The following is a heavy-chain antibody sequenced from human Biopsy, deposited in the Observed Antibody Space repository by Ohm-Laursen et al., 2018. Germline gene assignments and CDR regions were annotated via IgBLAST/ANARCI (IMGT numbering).Heavy chain of an antibody. V-gene: IGHV4-34*08. CDR1: GKTFSDYQ. CDR2: INQAGTT. D-gene: IGHD2-15*01. J-gene: IGHJ4*02. CDR3: GNEVHGRNY. Sequence: TLSLTCAVFGKTFSDYQWSWIRQPPGKGLEWIGQINQAGTTNYNPSLKSRVSISADASKYEFSLRLTSVTAADTAVYLCGNEVHGRNYWGLGAQVTVSS.